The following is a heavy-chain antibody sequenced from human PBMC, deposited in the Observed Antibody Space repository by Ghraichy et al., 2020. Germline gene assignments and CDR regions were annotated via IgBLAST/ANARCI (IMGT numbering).Heavy chain of an antibody. CDR2: IYSGGST. CDR3: ARVPFFDIVVVPAAMGGMEV. Sequence: GGSLRLSCAASGFTVSSNYMSWVRQAPGKGLEWVSVIYSGGSTYYADSVKGRFTISRDNSKNTLYLQMNSLRAEDTAVYYCARVPFFDIVVVPAAMGGMEVWGQGTTVTVSS. D-gene: IGHD2-2*01. V-gene: IGHV3-53*01. J-gene: IGHJ6*02. CDR1: GFTVSSNY.